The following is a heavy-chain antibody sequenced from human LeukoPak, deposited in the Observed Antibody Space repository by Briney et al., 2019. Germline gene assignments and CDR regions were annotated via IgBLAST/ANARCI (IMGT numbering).Heavy chain of an antibody. CDR1: GFIFSSYG. CDR2: ISASGGIT. D-gene: IGHD2/OR15-2a*01. Sequence: GGSLRLSCAASGFIFSSYGMSWVRQASGKGLGWVSGISASGGITHYADSVKGRFTISRDNSKNTLYLQMNSLRAEDTAVYYCARGRIYVNAFDIWGQGTMVTVSS. J-gene: IGHJ3*02. V-gene: IGHV3-23*01. CDR3: ARGRIYVNAFDI.